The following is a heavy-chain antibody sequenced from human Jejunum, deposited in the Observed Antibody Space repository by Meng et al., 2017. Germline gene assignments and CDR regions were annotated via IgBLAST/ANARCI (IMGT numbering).Heavy chain of an antibody. CDR3: ARDPSTIAAAVNWFDP. CDR2: ISSGSRYL. Sequence: GASLKFSCAASGFTFSSYSMNWVRQAPGKGLEWVSSISSGSRYLYYADSVKGRFTISRDNAKSSLYLQMSNLRVEDTAIYYCARDPSTIAAAVNWFDPWGQGTLVTVSS. D-gene: IGHD6-13*01. CDR1: GFTFSSYS. V-gene: IGHV3-21*01. J-gene: IGHJ5*02.